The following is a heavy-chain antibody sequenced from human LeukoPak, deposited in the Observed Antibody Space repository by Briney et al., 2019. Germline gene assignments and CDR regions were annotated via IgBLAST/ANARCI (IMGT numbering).Heavy chain of an antibody. CDR1: GFTFNRCG. J-gene: IGHJ6*02. D-gene: IGHD3-10*01. CDR2: ITNDRSRQ. V-gene: IGHV3-30*18. Sequence: GGSPRLSCAATGFTFNRCGMHWVRQAPGKGLEWVAVITNDRSRQYYTDSVKGRFTVSRDNSKNTLSLQMNSLRAEDTAVYYCVKSSGTNDYGMDAWGQGTTVTVPS. CDR3: VKSSGTNDYGMDA.